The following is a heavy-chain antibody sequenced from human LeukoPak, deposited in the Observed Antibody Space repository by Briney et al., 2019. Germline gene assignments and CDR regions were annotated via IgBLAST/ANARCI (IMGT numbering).Heavy chain of an antibody. V-gene: IGHV1-18*01. CDR3: ARYDFWSGYYYYYGMDV. CDR2: ISTYNGNT. D-gene: IGHD3-3*01. CDR1: GYTFTSYG. Sequence: ASVTVSCKASGYTFTSYGISWVRQAPGQGLEWMGWISTYNGNTNYAQKLQGRVTMTTDTSTSTAYMELRSLRSDDTAVYYCARYDFWSGYYYYYGMDVWGQGTTVTVSS. J-gene: IGHJ6*02.